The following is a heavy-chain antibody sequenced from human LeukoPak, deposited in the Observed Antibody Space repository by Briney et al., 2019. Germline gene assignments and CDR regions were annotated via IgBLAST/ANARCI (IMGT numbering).Heavy chain of an antibody. CDR2: INHSGST. V-gene: IGHV4-34*01. CDR3: ASERTYYYDSSGYFTEDY. CDR1: GGSFSGYY. D-gene: IGHD3-22*01. J-gene: IGHJ4*02. Sequence: NTSETLSLTCAVYGGSFSGYYWSWIRQPPGKGLEWIGEINHSGSTNYNPSLKSRVTISVDTSKNQFSLKLSSVTAADTAVYYCASERTYYYDSSGYFTEDYWGQGTLVTVSS.